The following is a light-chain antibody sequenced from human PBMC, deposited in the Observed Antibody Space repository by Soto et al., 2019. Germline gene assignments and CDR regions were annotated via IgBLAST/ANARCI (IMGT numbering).Light chain of an antibody. Sequence: EIVLTQSPGTLSLSPGERATLSCRASQSVSSSYLAWYQQKPGQAPRLLIYGASSRATGIPDRFSGSGSGTDFTLTISRLEPEDFAVYYCQQYGSSPQTLGQGTKVDLK. CDR3: QQYGSSPQT. CDR2: GAS. J-gene: IGKJ1*01. V-gene: IGKV3-20*01. CDR1: QSVSSSY.